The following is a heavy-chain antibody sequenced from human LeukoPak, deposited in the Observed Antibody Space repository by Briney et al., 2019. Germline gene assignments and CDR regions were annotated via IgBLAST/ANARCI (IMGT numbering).Heavy chain of an antibody. V-gene: IGHV3-30*18. CDR1: GFTFSSYG. D-gene: IGHD3-22*01. CDR3: AKWWDSSGYFDFDY. CDR2: ISYDGSNK. J-gene: IGHJ4*02. Sequence: GGSLRLSCAASGFTFSSYGMHWVRQAPGKGLEWVAVISYDGSNKYYADSVKGRFTISRDNSKNTLYLQMNSLRAEDTAVYYCAKWWDSSGYFDFDYWGQGTLVTVSS.